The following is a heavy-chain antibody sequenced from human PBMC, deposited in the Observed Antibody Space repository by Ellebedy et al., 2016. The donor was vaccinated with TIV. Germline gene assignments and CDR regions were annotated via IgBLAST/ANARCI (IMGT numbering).Heavy chain of an antibody. CDR1: GASFSDYS. Sequence: SETLSLTXAVSGASFSDYSWAWIRQSPGKGLEWIGEINPIGGTNYIASLKSRLTMSIDTSKRQISLNLNSATAADTAVYYCARGRRFSASFHPMMSTFEVWGQGTTVIVSS. J-gene: IGHJ3*01. V-gene: IGHV4-34*01. CDR3: ARGRRFSASFHPMMSTFEV. D-gene: IGHD3-10*01. CDR2: INPIGGT.